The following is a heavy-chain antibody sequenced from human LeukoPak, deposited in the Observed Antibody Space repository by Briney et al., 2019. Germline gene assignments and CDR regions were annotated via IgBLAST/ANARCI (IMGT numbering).Heavy chain of an antibody. CDR3: AKGVNCSSTSCLRTGTTEYYFDY. CDR1: GFTFSSYG. D-gene: IGHD2-2*01. Sequence: GGSLRLSCAASGFTFSSYGMHWVRQAPGNGLEWVAAISYDGSQKYYADSVKGRFTISRDKPKNTLSLQMNTLRAEDTAVYYCAKGVNCSSTSCLRTGTTEYYFDYWGQGTLVTVSS. V-gene: IGHV3-30*18. CDR2: ISYDGSQK. J-gene: IGHJ4*02.